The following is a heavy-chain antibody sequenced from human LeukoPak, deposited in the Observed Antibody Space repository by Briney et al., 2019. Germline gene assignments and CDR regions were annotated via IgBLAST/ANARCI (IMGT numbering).Heavy chain of an antibody. CDR3: ARDLDYGQYYYYYFMDV. J-gene: IGHJ6*03. CDR2: INHSGST. D-gene: IGHD4-17*01. Sequence: SETLSLTCAVYGGSFSGYYWSWIRQPPGKGLEWIGEINHSGSTNYNPSLKSRVTMSVDTSKNQFSLRLSSVTAADTAVYYCARDLDYGQYYYYYFMDVWGEGTTVTVAS. V-gene: IGHV4-34*01. CDR1: GGSFSGYY.